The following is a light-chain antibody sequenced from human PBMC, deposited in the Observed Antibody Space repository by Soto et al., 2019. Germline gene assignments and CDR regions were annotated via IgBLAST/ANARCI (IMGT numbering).Light chain of an antibody. Sequence: EIVMTQSPATLSVSPGERATLYCRASRTVTTNLAWYHQKPGQAPRLLIYGASIRATGIPARFSGSGSGTEFTLTISSLQSEDFAVYYCQQHHEWPATFGQGTKVDIK. V-gene: IGKV3-15*01. J-gene: IGKJ1*01. CDR3: QQHHEWPAT. CDR2: GAS. CDR1: RTVTTN.